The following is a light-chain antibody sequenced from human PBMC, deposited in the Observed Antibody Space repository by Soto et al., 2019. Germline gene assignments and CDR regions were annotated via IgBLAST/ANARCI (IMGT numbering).Light chain of an antibody. V-gene: IGKV1-5*03. J-gene: IGKJ2*01. CDR2: KAS. Sequence: DIQMTQSPSTLPASVGDRVIITCRASQSISSWLAWYQQKPGKAPKLLIHKASTLESGVPSRFSGSGSGTEFTLTISSLQSEDFATYYCQQYQSYSYTFGQGTKLDIK. CDR1: QSISSW. CDR3: QQYQSYSYT.